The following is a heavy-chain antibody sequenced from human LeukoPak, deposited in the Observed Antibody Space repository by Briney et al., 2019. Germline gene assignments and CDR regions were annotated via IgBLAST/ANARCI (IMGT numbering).Heavy chain of an antibody. CDR2: INPNSGAT. J-gene: IGHJ6*04. Sequence: ASVKVSCKTSGYTFTAYYMHWVRQVPGQGPEWMAWINPNSGATNYGQKFQGRVTMTRDTSISTAYMELSRLRSDDTAVYYCASATLRCSGGSCYEMDVWGKGTTVTVSS. V-gene: IGHV1-2*02. CDR1: GYTFTAYY. D-gene: IGHD2-15*01. CDR3: ASATLRCSGGSCYEMDV.